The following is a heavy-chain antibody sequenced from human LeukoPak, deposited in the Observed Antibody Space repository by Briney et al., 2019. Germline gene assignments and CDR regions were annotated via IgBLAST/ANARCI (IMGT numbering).Heavy chain of an antibody. D-gene: IGHD1-14*01. J-gene: IGHJ3*01. V-gene: IGHV4-59*01. CDR3: ARHWAETTGPYAFDF. CDR1: GASISSYY. CDR2: IYYSGST. Sequence: PSETLFLTCIVSGASISSYYWSGIRQPPGKGLEWIGYIYYSGSTNYNPSLRSRVTISVDTSKNHFSLKLTSVTAADTAVYYCARHWAETTGPYAFDFWGQGTMVTVSS.